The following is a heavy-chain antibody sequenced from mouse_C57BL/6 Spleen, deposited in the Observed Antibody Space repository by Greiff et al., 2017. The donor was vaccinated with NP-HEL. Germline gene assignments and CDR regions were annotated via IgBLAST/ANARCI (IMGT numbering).Heavy chain of an antibody. D-gene: IGHD2-12*01. CDR2: IDPETGGN. CDR3: TRHSYYNPYYFDD. CDR1: GYTFTDYE. Sequence: QVQLQQSGAELVRPGASVTLSCKASGYTFTDYEMHWVKQTPVHGLEWIGAIDPETGGNAYNQKFQGTAILTADKSSSTAYMELRSLTSEDSAVYYCTRHSYYNPYYFDDWGQGTTLTVSS. J-gene: IGHJ2*01. V-gene: IGHV1-15*01.